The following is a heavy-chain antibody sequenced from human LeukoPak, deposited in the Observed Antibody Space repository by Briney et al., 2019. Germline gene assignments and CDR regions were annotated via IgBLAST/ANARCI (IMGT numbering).Heavy chain of an antibody. CDR1: GYTFTSYG. Sequence: ASVKVSCKASGYTFTSYGISWVRQAPGQGLEWMGWISGYNGNTNYAQKLQGRVTMTTDTSTSTAYMELRSLRSDDTAVYYCARGFCSSTSCYLPTDYWGQGTLVTVSS. V-gene: IGHV1-18*01. CDR3: ARGFCSSTSCYLPTDY. J-gene: IGHJ4*02. CDR2: ISGYNGNT. D-gene: IGHD2-2*01.